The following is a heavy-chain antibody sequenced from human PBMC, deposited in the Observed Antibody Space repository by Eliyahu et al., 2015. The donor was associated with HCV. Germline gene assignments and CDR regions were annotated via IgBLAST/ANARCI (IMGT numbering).Heavy chain of an antibody. V-gene: IGHV2-26*01. CDR3: ARSPVSRYSSSWTIQGGAGWKQGKQSFFDY. CDR2: IFSNDEK. Sequence: QVTLKESGPVLVKPTETLTLTCTVSGFSLSNARMGVSWIRQPPGKALEWLAHIFSNDEKSYSTSLKSRLTISKDTSKSQVVLTMTNMDPVDTATYYCARSPVSRYSSSWTIQGGAGWKQGKQSFFDYWGQGTLVTVSS. J-gene: IGHJ4*02. D-gene: IGHD6-13*01. CDR1: GFSLSNARMG.